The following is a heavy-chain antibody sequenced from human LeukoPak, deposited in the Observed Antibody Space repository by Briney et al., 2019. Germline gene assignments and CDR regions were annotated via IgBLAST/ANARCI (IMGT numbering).Heavy chain of an antibody. V-gene: IGHV3-66*01. D-gene: IGHD5-24*01. CDR1: GFTVSSNY. CDR2: IYSGGST. CDR3: AKDDGYFDY. J-gene: IGHJ4*02. Sequence: GGSLRLSCAASGFTVSSNYMSWVRQAPGRGLEWVSVIYSGGSTYYVDSVKGRFTISRDNSKNTRFFKMTSLEAEDTAVYYCAKDDGYFDYWGQGTLVTVSS.